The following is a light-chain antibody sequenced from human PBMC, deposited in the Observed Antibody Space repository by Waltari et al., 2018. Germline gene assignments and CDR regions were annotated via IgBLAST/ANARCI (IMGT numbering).Light chain of an antibody. Sequence: QSALTQPASVSGSPGQSITISCTGTSSDVGGYNYVSWYKQHPGKAPNLMIYDVSKRPAGVFNRFLGSKSGNTASLTISWRQAEDEADYYCSSYTSSSTIFGGGTKLTVL. V-gene: IGLV2-14*03. CDR3: SSYTSSSTI. J-gene: IGLJ2*01. CDR1: SSDVGGYNY. CDR2: DVS.